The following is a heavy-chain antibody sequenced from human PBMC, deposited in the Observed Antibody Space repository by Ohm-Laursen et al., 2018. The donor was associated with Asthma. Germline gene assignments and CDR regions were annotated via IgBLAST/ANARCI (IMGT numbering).Heavy chain of an antibody. CDR2: ISAYNGNT. CDR3: ARELAAGTSNWFDP. CDR1: GYTFTSYG. J-gene: IGHJ5*02. Sequence: SVKVSCKASGYTFTSYGISWVRQAPGQGLEWMGWISAYNGNTKYSQKFQDRVTITRDTSASTAYMELSSLKSEDTAVYYCARELAAGTSNWFDPWGQGTLVTVSS. D-gene: IGHD6-19*01. V-gene: IGHV1-18*01.